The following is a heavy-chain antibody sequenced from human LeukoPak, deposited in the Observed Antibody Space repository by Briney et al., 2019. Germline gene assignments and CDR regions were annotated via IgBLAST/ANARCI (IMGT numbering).Heavy chain of an antibody. CDR1: GFTFSSYG. CDR3: ARDLLRYCSSTSCYFDY. Sequence: GGSLRLSCAASGFTFSSYGMHWVRQAPGKGLEWVAVIWYDGSNNYYADSVKGRFTISRDNSKNTLYLQMNSLRAEDTAVYYCARDLLRYCSSTSCYFDYWGQGTLVTVSS. J-gene: IGHJ4*02. V-gene: IGHV3-33*01. D-gene: IGHD2-2*01. CDR2: IWYDGSNN.